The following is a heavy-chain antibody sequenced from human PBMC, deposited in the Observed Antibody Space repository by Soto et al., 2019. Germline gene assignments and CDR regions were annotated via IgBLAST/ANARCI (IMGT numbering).Heavy chain of an antibody. J-gene: IGHJ6*02. CDR3: ARVIAAAGTGDYYYGMDV. D-gene: IGHD6-13*01. V-gene: IGHV1-69*13. Sequence: ASVKVSCKASGGTFSSYAISWVRQAPGQGLEWMGGIIPIFGTANYAQKFQGRVTITADESTSTAYMELSSLRSEDTAVYYCARVIAAAGTGDYYYGMDVWGQGTTVTVSS. CDR1: GGTFSSYA. CDR2: IIPIFGTA.